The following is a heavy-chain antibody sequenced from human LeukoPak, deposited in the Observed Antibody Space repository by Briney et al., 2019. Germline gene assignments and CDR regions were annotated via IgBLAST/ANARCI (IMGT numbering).Heavy chain of an antibody. CDR2: IYYSGST. D-gene: IGHD3-10*01. CDR1: GGSISSSSYY. CDR3: AGGPNYYGSGSYYKNGRPLGYFDY. Sequence: PSETLSLTCTVSGGSISSSSYYWGWIRQPPGKGLEWIGYIYYSGSTNYNPSLKSRVTISVDTSKNQFSLKLSSVTAADTAVYYCAGGPNYYGSGSYYKNGRPLGYFDYWGQGTLVTVSS. J-gene: IGHJ4*02. V-gene: IGHV4-61*05.